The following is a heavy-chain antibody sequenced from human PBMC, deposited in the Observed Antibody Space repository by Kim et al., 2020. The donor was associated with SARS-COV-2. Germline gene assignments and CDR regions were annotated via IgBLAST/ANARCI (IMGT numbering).Heavy chain of an antibody. Sequence: RYSPSRKSRLTSTKDTSKNQVVLTMTNMDPVDTATYYCAHRQGFSYYFDYWGQGTLVTVSS. J-gene: IGHJ4*02. CDR3: AHRQGFSYYFDY. V-gene: IGHV2-5*01.